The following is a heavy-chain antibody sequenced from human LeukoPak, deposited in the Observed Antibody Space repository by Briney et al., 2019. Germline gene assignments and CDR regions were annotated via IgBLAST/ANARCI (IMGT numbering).Heavy chain of an antibody. Sequence: SETLSLTCTVSGGSISTYYWSWIRQPPGKGLEWIGYIYYSGSTNYNPSLKSRVTISVDTSKNQFSLKLSSVTAADTAVYYCARDVGSSDAFDIWGQGTMVIVSS. J-gene: IGHJ3*02. V-gene: IGHV4-59*12. CDR3: ARDVGSSDAFDI. CDR1: GGSISTYY. CDR2: IYYSGST. D-gene: IGHD3-10*01.